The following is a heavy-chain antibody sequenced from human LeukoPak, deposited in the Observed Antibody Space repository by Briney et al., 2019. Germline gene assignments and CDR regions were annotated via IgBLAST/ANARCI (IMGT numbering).Heavy chain of an antibody. V-gene: IGHV3-23*01. D-gene: IGHD6-19*01. CDR1: GFTFSSYA. Sequence: GGALRLSCAASGFTFSSYAMSWVRQAPVKGLEWVSAISGSGGSTYYADSVKGRFTISRDNSKNTLYLQMNSLRAEDTAVYYCAKARSLGQWLVHNDYWGQGTLVTVSS. CDR2: ISGSGGST. CDR3: AKARSLGQWLVHNDY. J-gene: IGHJ4*02.